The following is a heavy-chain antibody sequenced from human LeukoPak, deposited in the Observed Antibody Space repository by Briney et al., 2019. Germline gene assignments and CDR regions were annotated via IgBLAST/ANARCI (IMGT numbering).Heavy chain of an antibody. Sequence: GGSLRLSRAASGFTVSSNYMSWVRQAPGKGLEWVSVIYSGGSTYYADSVKGRFTISRHNSKNTLYLQMNSLRAEDTAVYYCARAANDYGDYYFDYWGQGTLVTVSS. V-gene: IGHV3-53*04. J-gene: IGHJ4*02. CDR3: ARAANDYGDYYFDY. D-gene: IGHD4-17*01. CDR2: IYSGGST. CDR1: GFTVSSNY.